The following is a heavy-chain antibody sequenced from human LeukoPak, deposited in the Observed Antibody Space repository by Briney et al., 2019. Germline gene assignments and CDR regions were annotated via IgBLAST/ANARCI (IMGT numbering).Heavy chain of an antibody. D-gene: IGHD6-19*01. V-gene: IGHV3-53*01. CDR1: GFTFSSYW. CDR2: IYSGGST. CDR3: AIEWLGLDY. Sequence: GGSLRLSCAASGFTFSSYWMNWARQAPGKGLEWVSVIYSGGSTYYADSVKGRFTISRDNSKNTLYLQMNSLRAEDTAVYYCAIEWLGLDYWGQGTLVTVSS. J-gene: IGHJ4*02.